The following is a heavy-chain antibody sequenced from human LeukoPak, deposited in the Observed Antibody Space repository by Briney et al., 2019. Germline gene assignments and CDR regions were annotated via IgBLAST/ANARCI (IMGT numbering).Heavy chain of an antibody. J-gene: IGHJ4*02. Sequence: GASVKVSCKASGYTFTSYGISWVRQAPGQGLEWMGWISAYNGNTNYAQKLQGRVTMTTDTSTSTAYMELRSLRSDDTAVYYCARDSITVIVVVTDSSDFDYWGQGTLVTVSS. CDR3: ARDSITVIVVVTDSSDFDY. CDR2: ISAYNGNT. V-gene: IGHV1-18*01. CDR1: GYTFTSYG. D-gene: IGHD3-22*01.